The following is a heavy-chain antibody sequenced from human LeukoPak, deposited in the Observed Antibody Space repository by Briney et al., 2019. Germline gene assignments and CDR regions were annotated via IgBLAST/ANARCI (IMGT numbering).Heavy chain of an antibody. Sequence: ASVKVSCKASGYTFTGYYMHWVRQAPGQGLEWMGWISAYNGNTNYAQKLQGRVTMTTDTSTSTAYMELRSLRSDDTAVYYCASMRKGLNYDILTGYYPDAFDIWGQGTMVTVSS. V-gene: IGHV1-18*04. J-gene: IGHJ3*02. CDR3: ASMRKGLNYDILTGYYPDAFDI. D-gene: IGHD3-9*01. CDR2: ISAYNGNT. CDR1: GYTFTGYY.